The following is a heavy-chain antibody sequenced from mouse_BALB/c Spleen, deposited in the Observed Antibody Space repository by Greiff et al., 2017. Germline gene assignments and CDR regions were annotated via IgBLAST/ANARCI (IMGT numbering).Heavy chain of an antibody. CDR3: VYGGAMDY. Sequence: LVESGPGLVAPSQSLSITCTVSGFSLTSYGVSWVRQPPGKGLEWLGVIWGDGSSNYHTALITRLSISKYNSKCQDILKLNSLHTDDTATYCCVYGGAMDYWGQGTSVTVSS. D-gene: IGHD1-1*01. CDR2: IWGDGSS. J-gene: IGHJ4*01. V-gene: IGHV2-3*01. CDR1: GFSLTSYG.